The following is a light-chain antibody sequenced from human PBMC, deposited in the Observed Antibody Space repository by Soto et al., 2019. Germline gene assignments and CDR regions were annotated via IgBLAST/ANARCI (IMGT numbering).Light chain of an antibody. V-gene: IGKV1-5*02. CDR3: RQSETFPWT. CDR2: DAS. J-gene: IGKJ1*01. Sequence: DIQVTKSPSTLPGSVVETVTFICGASQTISSWLAWYQQKPGEAPKLMIYDASALPRGVPSRFIGIEAGTKFTLTIAGLEHDDFATYDCRQSETFPWTFGPGTKVDIK. CDR1: QTISSW.